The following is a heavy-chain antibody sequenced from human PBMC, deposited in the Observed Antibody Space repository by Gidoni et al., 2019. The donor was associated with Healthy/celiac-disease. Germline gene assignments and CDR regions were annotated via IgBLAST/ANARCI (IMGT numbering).Heavy chain of an antibody. CDR3: ARAGDDYGTYYFDY. Sequence: QVQLQESGPGLVKPSETLSLTCPVSGYSISSGYYWGWIRQPPGKGLEWIGSIYHSGSTYYNPSLKSRVTISVDTSKNQFSLKLSSVTAADTAVYYCARAGDDYGTYYFDYWGQGTLVTVSS. CDR2: IYHSGST. CDR1: GYSISSGYY. J-gene: IGHJ4*02. D-gene: IGHD4-17*01. V-gene: IGHV4-38-2*02.